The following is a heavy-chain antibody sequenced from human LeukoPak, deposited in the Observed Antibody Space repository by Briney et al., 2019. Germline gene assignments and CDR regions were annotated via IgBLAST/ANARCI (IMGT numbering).Heavy chain of an antibody. D-gene: IGHD6-13*01. Sequence: ASVKVSCKASGFTFTSSAMQWVRQARGQRLEWIGWIVVGSGNTNYAQKFQERVTITRDMSTSTAYMELRSLRSDDTAVYYCARVVQDQQLVRRVDYWGQGTLVTVSS. CDR2: IVVGSGNT. CDR1: GFTFTSSA. CDR3: ARVVQDQQLVRRVDY. J-gene: IGHJ4*02. V-gene: IGHV1-58*02.